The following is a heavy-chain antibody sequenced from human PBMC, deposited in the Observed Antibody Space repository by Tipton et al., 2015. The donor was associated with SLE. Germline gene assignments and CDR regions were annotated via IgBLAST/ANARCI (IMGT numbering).Heavy chain of an antibody. CDR1: GFTFSGYG. V-gene: IGHV4-34*08. J-gene: IGHJ5*02. D-gene: IGHD1-20*01. CDR2: INHSGST. CDR3: ATAGITGTPGWFDP. Sequence: LRLSCAASGFTFSGYGMHWVRQSPGKGLEWIGEINHSGSTNYNPSLKSRVTISVDTSKNQFSLKLSSVTAADTAVYYCATAGITGTPGWFDPWGQGTLVTVSS.